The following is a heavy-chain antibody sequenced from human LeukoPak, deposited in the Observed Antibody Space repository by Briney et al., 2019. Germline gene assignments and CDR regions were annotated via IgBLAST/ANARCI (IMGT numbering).Heavy chain of an antibody. V-gene: IGHV1-69*04. Sequence: SVKVSCKASGGTFSSYAISWVRQTPGQGLEWMGRIIPILGIANYAQKFQGRVTITADKSTSTAYMELSSLRSEDTAVYYCARERESTMAPFDYWGQGTLVTVSS. CDR1: GGTFSSYA. J-gene: IGHJ4*02. CDR3: ARERESTMAPFDY. CDR2: IIPILGIA. D-gene: IGHD3-10*01.